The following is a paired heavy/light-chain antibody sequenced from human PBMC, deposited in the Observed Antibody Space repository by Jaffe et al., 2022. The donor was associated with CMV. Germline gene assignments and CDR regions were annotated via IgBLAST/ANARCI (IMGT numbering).Light chain of an antibody. CDR2: KDS. J-gene: IGLJ3*02. V-gene: IGLV3-25*03. CDR3: QSADSSGTFNWV. CDR1: ALPKQY. Sequence: SYELTQPPSVSVSPGQTARITCSGDALPKQYAYWYQQKPGQAPVLVIYKDSERPSGIPERFSGSSSGTTVTLTISGVQAEDEADYYCQSADSSGTFNWVFGGGTKLTVL.
Heavy chain of an antibody. Sequence: QITLKESGPTLVKPTQTLTLTCTFSGFSLSTSGVGVGWIRQPPGKALEWLALIYWDDDKRYSPSLKSRLTITKDTSKNQVVLTMTNMDPVDTATYYCAHSGDSSGYYQREGWFDPWGQGTLVTVSS. D-gene: IGHD3-22*01. CDR2: IYWDDDK. V-gene: IGHV2-5*02. CDR3: AHSGDSSGYYQREGWFDP. J-gene: IGHJ5*02. CDR1: GFSLSTSGVG.